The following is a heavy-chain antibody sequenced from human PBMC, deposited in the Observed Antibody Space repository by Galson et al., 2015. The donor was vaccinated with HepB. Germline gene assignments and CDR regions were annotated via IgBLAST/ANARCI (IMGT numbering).Heavy chain of an antibody. J-gene: IGHJ3*01. V-gene: IGHV2-70*17. CDR3: ARGFEFGSSSGFRGAFDV. D-gene: IGHD6-6*01. Sequence: PALVKPTQTLTLTCTFSGFSLRTSGMCVSWIRQPPGKALEWLARIDWDDDKFYSTSLKTRLTISKDTSKNQVVLAMTNMDPVDTGTYYCARGFEFGSSSGFRGAFDVWGQGTMVTVSS. CDR2: IDWDDDK. CDR1: GFSLRTSGMC.